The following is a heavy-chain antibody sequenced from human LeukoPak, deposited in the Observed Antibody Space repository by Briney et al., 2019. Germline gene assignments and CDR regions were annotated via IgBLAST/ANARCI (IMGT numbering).Heavy chain of an antibody. V-gene: IGHV4-59*01. J-gene: IGHJ3*02. CDR2: IYYSGST. D-gene: IGHD5-12*01. Sequence: PSETLSLTCTVSGGSITSYYWSWIRQPPGKGLEWIGYIYYSGSTNYNPSLKSRVTISVDTSKNQFSLKLSSVTAADTAVYYCARANSDYVGAFDIWGQGTMVTVSS. CDR1: GGSITSYY. CDR3: ARANSDYVGAFDI.